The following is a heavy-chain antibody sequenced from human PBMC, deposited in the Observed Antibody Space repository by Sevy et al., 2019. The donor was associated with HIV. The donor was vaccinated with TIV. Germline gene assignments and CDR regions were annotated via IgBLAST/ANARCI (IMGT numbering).Heavy chain of an antibody. Sequence: SQTLSLTCAVSGGSISSGGYSWNWIRQPPGEGLESIGYIFHTGSTYYNPSLKSRVTISVDRSKNQFSLQLSSVTAADTAIYYCARAAATVTTVTHFDYWGQGTLVTVSS. CDR3: ARAAATVTTVTHFDY. CDR1: GGSISSGGYS. V-gene: IGHV4-30-2*01. J-gene: IGHJ4*02. D-gene: IGHD4-17*01. CDR2: IFHTGST.